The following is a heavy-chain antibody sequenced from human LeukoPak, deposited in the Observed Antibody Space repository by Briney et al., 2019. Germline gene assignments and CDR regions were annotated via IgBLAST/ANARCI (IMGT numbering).Heavy chain of an antibody. V-gene: IGHV3-30*02. CDR1: GFTFSSYG. CDR3: AKDPNRGGLSNYGYEWSY. J-gene: IGHJ4*02. D-gene: IGHD5-18*01. CDR2: IRHDGSNK. Sequence: PGGSLRLSCAASGFTFSSYGMHWVRQAPGKGLEWVAFIRHDGSNKYYADSVEGRFTISRDNSKNTLYLQMNSLRAEDTAVYYCAKDPNRGGLSNYGYEWSYWGQGTLVTVSS.